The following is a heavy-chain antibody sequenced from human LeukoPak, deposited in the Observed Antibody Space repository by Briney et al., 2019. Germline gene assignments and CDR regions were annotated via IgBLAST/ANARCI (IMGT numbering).Heavy chain of an antibody. Sequence: GGSLRLFCEASGFTFSNYAMHWVRQAPGTGLEWVAVISYDGSNKFYADSVKGRFTISRDNSKNTLYLQMNSLRTEDTAVYYCTREIRQYYDFWSGYFRTFDYWGQGTLVTVSS. CDR3: TREIRQYYDFWSGYFRTFDY. CDR1: GFTFSNYA. V-gene: IGHV3-30-3*01. CDR2: ISYDGSNK. D-gene: IGHD3-3*01. J-gene: IGHJ4*02.